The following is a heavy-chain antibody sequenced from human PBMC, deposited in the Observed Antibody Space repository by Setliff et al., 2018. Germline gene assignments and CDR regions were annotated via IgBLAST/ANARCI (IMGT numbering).Heavy chain of an antibody. CDR1: GYSFSTCW. CDR2: IYPGDSIT. Sequence: GESLKISCKGSGYSFSTCWIGWVRQMPGKGLEWMGIIYPGDSITRYSPSFQGQVTISVDKSINTAYLQWSSLKASDTAMYYCARQEPKAVELLLFYAFDIWGQGTMVTVSS. D-gene: IGHD1-26*01. J-gene: IGHJ3*02. CDR3: ARQEPKAVELLLFYAFDI. V-gene: IGHV5-51*01.